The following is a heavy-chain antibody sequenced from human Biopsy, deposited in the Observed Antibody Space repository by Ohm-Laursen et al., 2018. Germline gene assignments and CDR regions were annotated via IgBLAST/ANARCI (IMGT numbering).Heavy chain of an antibody. D-gene: IGHD2-15*01. CDR2: ITWNSGTI. Sequence: SLRLSCTAPGFIFDDYAMHWVRQAPGKGLEWVSSITWNSGTIDYADSVKGRFTISRDNAKNSLHLQMNSLRAGDTALYYCAKARVAIRYFDIWGRGTLVTVSS. CDR3: AKARVAIRYFDI. J-gene: IGHJ2*01. V-gene: IGHV3-9*01. CDR1: GFIFDDYA.